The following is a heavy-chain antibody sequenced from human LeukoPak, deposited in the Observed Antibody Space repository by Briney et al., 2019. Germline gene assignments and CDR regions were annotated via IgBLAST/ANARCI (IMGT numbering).Heavy chain of an antibody. D-gene: IGHD3-22*01. CDR2: IYYSGNT. J-gene: IGHJ4*02. Sequence: SETLSLTCTVSGGSISSYYWSWIRQPPGKGLEWIGYIYYSGNTNYNPSLKSRVTISVDTSKNQFSLKLSSVTAADTAVCYCASYDSSGASGYWGQGTLVTVSS. CDR1: GGSISSYY. CDR3: ASYDSSGASGY. V-gene: IGHV4-59*08.